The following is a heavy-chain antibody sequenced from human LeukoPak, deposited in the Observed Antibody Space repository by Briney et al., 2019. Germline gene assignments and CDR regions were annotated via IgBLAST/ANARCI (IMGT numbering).Heavy chain of an antibody. CDR2: IIPILGIA. D-gene: IGHD2-15*01. CDR3: AREKKVVVVAATSAFDI. V-gene: IGHV1-69*04. Sequence: SVNVSCKASGGTFSSYAISWVRQAPGQGLEWMGRIIPILGIANYAQKFQGRVTITADKSTSTAYMERSSLRSEDTAAYYCAREKKVVVVAATSAFDIWGQGTMVTVSS. J-gene: IGHJ3*02. CDR1: GGTFSSYA.